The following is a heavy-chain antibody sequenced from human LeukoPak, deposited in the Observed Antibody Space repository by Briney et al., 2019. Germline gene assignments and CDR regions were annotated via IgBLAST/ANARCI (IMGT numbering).Heavy chain of an antibody. CDR3: ARVPMHLWPREDY. CDR2: INHSGDT. J-gene: IGHJ4*02. V-gene: IGHV4-34*01. CDR1: GGSFSADY. Sequence: SETLSLTCAVYGGSFSADYWSWIRQPPGRGLEWIGEINHSGDTRYNPPLKSRVIISVDTSKNQFSLKLSSVTAADTAMYYCARVPMHLWPREDYWGQGTLVTVSS. D-gene: IGHD3-16*01.